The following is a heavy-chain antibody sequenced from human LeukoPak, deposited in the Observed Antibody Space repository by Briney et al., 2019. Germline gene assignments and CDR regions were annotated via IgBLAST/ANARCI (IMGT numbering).Heavy chain of an antibody. CDR2: INHSGST. CDR1: GGSFSGYY. J-gene: IGHJ6*03. CDR3: ARGAKLGYCSGGSCQRLYYYYYMDV. Sequence: PSETLSLTCAVYGGSFSGYYWSWIRQPPGKGLEWLGEINHSGSTNYNPSLKSRVTISVDTSKNQFSLKLSSVTAADTAVYYCARGAKLGYCSGGSCQRLYYYYYMDVWGKGTTVTVSS. D-gene: IGHD2-15*01. V-gene: IGHV4-34*01.